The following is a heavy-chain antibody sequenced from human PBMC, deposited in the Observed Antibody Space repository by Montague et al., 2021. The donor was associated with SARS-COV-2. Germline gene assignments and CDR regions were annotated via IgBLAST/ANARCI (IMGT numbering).Heavy chain of an antibody. J-gene: IGHJ6*02. D-gene: IGHD2-21*01. V-gene: IGHV4-59*01. CDR1: GGSISNYY. Sequence: SETLSLTCTVSGGSISNYYWSWIRQSPGKGLEWIAYMYYSGSTEYNPSLKSRATISVDTSKNQFSLTLSSMTAADTAVYYCARERWATSFGVIGAYYGLDIWGQGTTVTVS. CDR2: MYYSGST. CDR3: ARERWATSFGVIGAYYGLDI.